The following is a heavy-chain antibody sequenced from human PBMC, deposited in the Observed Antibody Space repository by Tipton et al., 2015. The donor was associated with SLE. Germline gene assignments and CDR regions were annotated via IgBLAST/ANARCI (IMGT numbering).Heavy chain of an antibody. J-gene: IGHJ6*03. CDR1: GGYITSDIHY. D-gene: IGHD2-8*02. CDR2: IYHSGST. Sequence: TLSLTCFVSGGYITSDIHYWGWIRQPPGKGLEWIGSIYHSGSTFYNPSLKSRASISVDTSKNQFSLKLSSVTAADTAVYYCARGLSSLVGFYYYYYMDVWGKGTTVTVSS. V-gene: IGHV4-39*07. CDR3: ARGLSSLVGFYYYYYMDV.